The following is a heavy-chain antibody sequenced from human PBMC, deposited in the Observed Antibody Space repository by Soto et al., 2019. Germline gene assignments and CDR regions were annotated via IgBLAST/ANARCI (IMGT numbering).Heavy chain of an antibody. CDR1: GDTFSSNS. Sequence: QVQLVQSGAEVRKPGSSVKVSCKASGDTFSSNSFSWVRQAPGQGPAYMGGIITTFGAANYAQRFQDRLTITADESTTTVYMQLSSLRPDDTAVYYCATPSSGHDFLFEHWGQGTLVTVSS. CDR3: ATPSSGHDFLFEH. CDR2: IITTFGAA. J-gene: IGHJ4*02. D-gene: IGHD5-12*01. V-gene: IGHV1-69*01.